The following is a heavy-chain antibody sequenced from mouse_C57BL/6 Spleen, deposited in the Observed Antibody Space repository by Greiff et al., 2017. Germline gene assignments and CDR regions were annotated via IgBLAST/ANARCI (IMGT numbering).Heavy chain of an antibody. J-gene: IGHJ3*01. D-gene: IGHD2-2*01. CDR1: GYSITSGYY. CDR3: ATYGYDGGFAY. Sequence: LVESGPGLVKPSQSLSLTCSVTGYSITSGYYWNWIRQFPGNKLEWMGYISYDGSNNYNPSLNNRISITRDTSKNQFFLKLNSVTTEDTATYYCATYGYDGGFAYWGQGTLVTVSA. CDR2: ISYDGSN. V-gene: IGHV3-6*01.